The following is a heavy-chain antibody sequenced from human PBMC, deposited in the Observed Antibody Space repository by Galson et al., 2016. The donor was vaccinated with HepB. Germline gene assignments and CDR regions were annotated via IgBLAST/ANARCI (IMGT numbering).Heavy chain of an antibody. CDR3: ARGWNLGGWFDS. J-gene: IGHJ5*01. D-gene: IGHD1-1*01. V-gene: IGHV6-1*01. Sequence: CAISGDSVSSHSAAWHWIRQSPSRGLEWLGKTYYRSQWYNAYAVSVRSRITLSADTSKNQVSLQLNSVTPDDTAVYYCARGWNLGGWFDSWGQGTLVTVSS. CDR1: GDSVSSHSAA. CDR2: TYYRSQWYN.